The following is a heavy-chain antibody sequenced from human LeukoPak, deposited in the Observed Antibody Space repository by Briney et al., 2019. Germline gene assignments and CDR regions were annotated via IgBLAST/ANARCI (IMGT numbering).Heavy chain of an antibody. CDR2: IYYTGRT. V-gene: IGHV4-31*03. J-gene: IGHJ4*02. CDR3: TRAPIAVVTPPHFFDS. CDR1: GDSISSGDYY. D-gene: IGHD4-23*01. Sequence: PSETLSLTCTVSGDSISSGDYYWSWIRQHAGKGLEWNGYIYYTGRTYYNPSLKSRLTISVDTSKDQFSLNLSSVSAADTALYYCTRAPIAVVTPPHFFDSWGQGTLVTVSS.